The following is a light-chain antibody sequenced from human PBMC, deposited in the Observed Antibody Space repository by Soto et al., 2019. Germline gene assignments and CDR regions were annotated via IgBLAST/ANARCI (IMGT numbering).Light chain of an antibody. CDR1: QTITTH. J-gene: IGKJ1*01. CDR3: QQYSSLWP. Sequence: DIHITPSPSSLFASVGDRVTITCRASQTITTHVNWYQQKPGKAPKLLIYAASSLQSGVPSRFSGSGSGTEFTLTISSLQPDDFAVYYCQQYSSLWPFGQGAKVDI. CDR2: AAS. V-gene: IGKV1-39*01.